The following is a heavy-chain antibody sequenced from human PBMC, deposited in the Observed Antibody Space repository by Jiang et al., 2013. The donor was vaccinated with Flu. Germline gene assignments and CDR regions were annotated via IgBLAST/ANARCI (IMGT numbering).Heavy chain of an antibody. V-gene: IGHV3-53*01. CDR2: IYSGGST. CDR1: GFTVSSNY. CDR3: ARSPYYDLWSGYYTGMGPAHFDY. D-gene: IGHD3-3*01. J-gene: IGHJ4*02. Sequence: QLLESGGGLIQPGGSLRLSCAASGFTVSSNYMSWVRQAPGKGLEWVSVIYSGGSTYYADSVKGRFTISRDNSKNTLYLQMNSLRAEDTAVYYCARSPYYDLWSGYYTGMGPAHFDYWGQGTLVTVSS.